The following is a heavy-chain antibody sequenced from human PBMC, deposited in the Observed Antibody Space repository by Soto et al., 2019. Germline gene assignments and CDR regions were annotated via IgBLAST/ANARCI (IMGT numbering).Heavy chain of an antibody. J-gene: IGHJ3*02. CDR3: ARAGTDDAFDI. Sequence: GASVKVSCKASGYTFTSYYMHWVRQAPGQGLEWMGIINPSGGSTGYAQKFQGRVTMTRNTSISTAYMELSSLRSEDTAVYYCARAGTDDAFDIWGQGTMVTVSS. D-gene: IGHD3-10*01. CDR2: INPSGGST. V-gene: IGHV1-46*01. CDR1: GYTFTSYY.